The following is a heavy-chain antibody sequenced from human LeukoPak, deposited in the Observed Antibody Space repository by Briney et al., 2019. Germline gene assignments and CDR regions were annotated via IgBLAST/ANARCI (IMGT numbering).Heavy chain of an antibody. CDR2: ISGSGGST. J-gene: IGHJ3*02. CDR1: GFTFSSYA. CDR3: AKHDSSGYYYPAFDI. V-gene: IGHV3-23*01. Sequence: GGSLRLSCAASGFTFSSYAMSWVRQAPGKGLERVSAISGSGGSTYYADSVKGRFTISRDNSKNTLYLQMNSLRAEDTAVYYCAKHDSSGYYYPAFDIWGQGTMVTVSS. D-gene: IGHD3-22*01.